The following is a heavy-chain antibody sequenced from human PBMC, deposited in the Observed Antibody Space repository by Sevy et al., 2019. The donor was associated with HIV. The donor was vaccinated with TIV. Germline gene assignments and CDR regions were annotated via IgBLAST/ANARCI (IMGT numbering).Heavy chain of an antibody. CDR1: GFTFSAHG. CDR3: AKDQEAAKYYYDNSGYWDY. Sequence: GGSLRLSCAASGFTFSAHGMHWVRQAPGKGLEWVALISHDGSDKYKADSVTGRFTISRDNSKNTRYLQMNSLRAEDTAVYYCAKDQEAAKYYYDNSGYWDYWGQGTLVTVSS. D-gene: IGHD3-22*01. CDR2: ISHDGSDK. V-gene: IGHV3-30*18. J-gene: IGHJ4*02.